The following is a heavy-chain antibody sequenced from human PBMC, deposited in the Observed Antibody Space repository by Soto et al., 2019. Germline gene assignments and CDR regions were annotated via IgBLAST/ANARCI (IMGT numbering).Heavy chain of an antibody. J-gene: IGHJ4*02. CDR1: GFTFSSYA. D-gene: IGHD5-18*01. CDR3: AKDGWIQLWTSPYYFDY. CDR2: ISGSGGST. V-gene: IGHV3-23*01. Sequence: EVQLLESGGGLVQPGGSPRLSCAASGFTFSSYAMSWVRQAPGKGLEWVSAISGSGGSTYYADSVKGRFTISRDNSKNTLYLQMNSLRAEDTAVYYCAKDGWIQLWTSPYYFDYWGQGTLVTVSS.